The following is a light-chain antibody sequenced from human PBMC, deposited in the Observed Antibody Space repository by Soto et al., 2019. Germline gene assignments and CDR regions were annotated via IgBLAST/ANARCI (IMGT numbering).Light chain of an antibody. CDR3: QQYNNWPFT. Sequence: EIVLKQSPATLSLSPGERASLTCRASQSVSNFLAWYQHKPGQAPRLLIYDASVRATGVPARFSGSGSGTDFSLTISSLEPEDFAVYYCQQYNNWPFTFGQGTLPEVK. CDR2: DAS. V-gene: IGKV3-11*01. J-gene: IGKJ5*01. CDR1: QSVSNF.